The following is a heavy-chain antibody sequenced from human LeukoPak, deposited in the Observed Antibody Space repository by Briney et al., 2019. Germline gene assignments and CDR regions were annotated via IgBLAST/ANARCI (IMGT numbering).Heavy chain of an antibody. CDR2: ISAYNGNT. V-gene: IGHV1-18*01. CDR1: GYTFTSYG. CDR3: ARTTLTNWNYVSYYYYYMDV. Sequence: ASVKVSCKASGYTFTSYGISWVRQAPGQGLEWMGWISAYNGNTNYAQKLQGRVTMTTDTSTSTAYMELRSLRSDDTAVYYCARTTLTNWNYVSYYYYYMDVWGKGTTVTVSS. D-gene: IGHD1-7*01. J-gene: IGHJ6*03.